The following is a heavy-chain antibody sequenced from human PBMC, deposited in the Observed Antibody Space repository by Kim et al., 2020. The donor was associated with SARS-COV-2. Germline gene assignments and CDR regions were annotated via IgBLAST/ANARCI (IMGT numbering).Heavy chain of an antibody. J-gene: IGHJ2*01. CDR1: GGSISSYY. CDR2: IYTSGST. V-gene: IGHV4-4*07. D-gene: IGHD1-26*01. Sequence: SETLSLTCTVSGGSISSYYWSWIRQPAGKGLEWIGRIYTSGSTNYNPSLKSRVTMSVDTSKNQFSLKLSSVTAADTAVYYCARSSLYSGSYYGWYFDLWGRGTLVTLSS. CDR3: ARSSLYSGSYYGWYFDL.